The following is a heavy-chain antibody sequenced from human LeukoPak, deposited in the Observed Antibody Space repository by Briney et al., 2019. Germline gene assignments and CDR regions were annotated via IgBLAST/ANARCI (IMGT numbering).Heavy chain of an antibody. D-gene: IGHD2-21*01. J-gene: IGHJ6*03. Sequence: ASVKVSCKASGYTFTSYAMNWARQAPGQGLEWMGWINTNTGNPTYAQGFTGRFVFSLDTSVSTAYLQISSLKAEDTAVYYCARGEVKSSYYYYYYMDVWGKGTTVTVSS. CDR3: ARGEVKSSYYYYYYMDV. CDR1: GYTFTSYA. V-gene: IGHV7-4-1*02. CDR2: INTNTGNP.